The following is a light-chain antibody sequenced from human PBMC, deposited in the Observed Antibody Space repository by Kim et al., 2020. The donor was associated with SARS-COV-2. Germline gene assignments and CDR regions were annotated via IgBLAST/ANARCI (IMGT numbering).Light chain of an antibody. J-gene: IGLJ1*01. CDR2: STN. Sequence: QPVLTQPPSASETPGQTVTISCSGSRSNIGRNYVSWYQQLPGTAPKLLIYSTNQRPSGVPDRFSASKSGTAASLAITGLRSEDEADYYCAAWDDSLSGSHVFGTGTKVTVL. CDR3: AAWDDSLSGSHV. CDR1: RSNIGRNY. V-gene: IGLV1-47*02.